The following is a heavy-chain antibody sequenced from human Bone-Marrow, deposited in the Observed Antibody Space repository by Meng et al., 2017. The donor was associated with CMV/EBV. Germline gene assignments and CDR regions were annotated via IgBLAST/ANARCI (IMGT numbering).Heavy chain of an antibody. CDR1: GYSFTSYW. Sequence: GGSLRLTCKGSGYSFTSYWIGWVRQMPGKGLEWMGRIYPGDSDTTYRPSFQGQVTISVDKSASIAYLQWSSLKASDTGMYYCARRQPIGDVVDIWGQGTMVTVSS. CDR2: IYPGDSDT. D-gene: IGHD2-21*01. V-gene: IGHV5-51*01. CDR3: ARRQPIGDVVDI. J-gene: IGHJ3*02.